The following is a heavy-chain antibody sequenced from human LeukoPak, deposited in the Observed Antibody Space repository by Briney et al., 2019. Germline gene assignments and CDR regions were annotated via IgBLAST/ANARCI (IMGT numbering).Heavy chain of an antibody. CDR3: ARWQQPGGYFDY. CDR2: IYYSGTT. J-gene: IGHJ4*02. D-gene: IGHD6-13*01. V-gene: IGHV4-39*01. CDR1: GGSISSSSYH. Sequence: KTSETLSLTCTVSGGSISSSSYHWGWIRQPPGKGLEWIGSIYYSGTTYYNPSLKSRVTISVDTSKNQFSLKVSSVTAADTAVYYCARWQQPGGYFDYWGQGTLVTVSS.